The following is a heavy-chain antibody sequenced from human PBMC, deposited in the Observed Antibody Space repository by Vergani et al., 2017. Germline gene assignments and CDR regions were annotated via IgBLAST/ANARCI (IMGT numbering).Heavy chain of an antibody. CDR1: GYTFTSYD. J-gene: IGHJ3*02. CDR3: ARGSYYYDSSGSLQYAFDI. Sequence: QVQLVQSGAEVKKPGASVKVSCKASGYTFTSYDINWVRQATGQGLEWMGWMNPNSGNTGYAQKFQGRVTMTRNTSISTAYMELRSLRSEDTAVYYCARGSYYYDSSGSLQYAFDIWGQGTMVTVSS. V-gene: IGHV1-8*01. CDR2: MNPNSGNT. D-gene: IGHD3-22*01.